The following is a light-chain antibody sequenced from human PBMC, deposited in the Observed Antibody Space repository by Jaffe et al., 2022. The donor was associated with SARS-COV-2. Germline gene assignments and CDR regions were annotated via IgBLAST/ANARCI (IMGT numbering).Light chain of an antibody. CDR1: QSVLYSSNNKNY. Sequence: DIVMTQSPDSLAVSLGERATINCKSSQSVLYSSNNKNYLAWYQQKPGQPPKLLIYWASTRESGVPDRFSGSGSGTDFTLTISSLQAEDVAVYYCQQYYSTHPQTFGQGTKVEIK. J-gene: IGKJ1*01. V-gene: IGKV4-1*01. CDR2: WAS. CDR3: QQYYSTHPQT.